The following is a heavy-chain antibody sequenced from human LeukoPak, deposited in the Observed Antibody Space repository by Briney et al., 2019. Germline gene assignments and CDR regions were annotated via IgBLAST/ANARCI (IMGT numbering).Heavy chain of an antibody. CDR2: IYYSGST. CDR1: GGSISSGDYY. Sequence: PSQTLSLTCTVSGGSISSGDYYWSWLRQPPGTGLEWIGYIYYSGSTYYNLSLKSRVTISVDTSKNQFSLKLSSVTAADTAVYYCARSGVVTKGSGDYWGQGTLVTVSS. V-gene: IGHV4-30-4*01. CDR3: ARSGVVTKGSGDY. J-gene: IGHJ4*02. D-gene: IGHD3-3*01.